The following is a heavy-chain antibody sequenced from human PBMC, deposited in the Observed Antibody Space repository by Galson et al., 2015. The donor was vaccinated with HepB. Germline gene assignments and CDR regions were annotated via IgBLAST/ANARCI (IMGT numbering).Heavy chain of an antibody. CDR1: GFTFSGSA. D-gene: IGHD3-3*01. CDR3: TSHRITIFGVDDY. Sequence: SLRLSCAASGFTFSGSAMHWVRQASGKGLEWVGRIRSKANSYATAYAASVKGRFTISRDDSKNTAYLQMNRLKTEDTAVYYCTSHRITIFGVDDYWGQGTLVTVSS. V-gene: IGHV3-73*01. CDR2: IRSKANSYAT. J-gene: IGHJ4*02.